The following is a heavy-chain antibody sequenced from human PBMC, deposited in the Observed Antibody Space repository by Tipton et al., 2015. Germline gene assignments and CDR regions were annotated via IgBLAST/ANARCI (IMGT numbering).Heavy chain of an antibody. V-gene: IGHV4-4*07. Sequence: TLSLTCTVSGGSISNYYWSWIRQSAGKGLEWIGRIYTTTGSTNNHPSLTSRVSMSVDTAKNQFSLNLSPVTAADTAVYYCARISLFRYITGAFDVWGQGTMVTVSP. CDR2: IYTTTGST. CDR3: ARISLFRYITGAFDV. CDR1: GGSISNYY. D-gene: IGHD3-3*01. J-gene: IGHJ3*01.